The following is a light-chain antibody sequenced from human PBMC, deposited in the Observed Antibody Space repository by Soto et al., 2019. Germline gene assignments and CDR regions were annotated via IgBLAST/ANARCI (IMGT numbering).Light chain of an antibody. V-gene: IGLV2-14*01. J-gene: IGLJ3*02. CDR3: SSYTSSSIWV. CDR1: SSDVGGYNY. CDR2: DVS. Sequence: QSALTQPASVSGSPGQSITISCTGTSSDVGGYNYVSWYQQHPGKAPKLMSYDVSNRPSGGSNRFSGSKSGNTASLTISGLQAEDEDDYYCSSYTSSSIWVFGGGTKLTVL.